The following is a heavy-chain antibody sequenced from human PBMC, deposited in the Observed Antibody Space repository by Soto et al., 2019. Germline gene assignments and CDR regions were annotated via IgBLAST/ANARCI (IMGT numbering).Heavy chain of an antibody. CDR3: TRVSGAFDI. Sequence: ASVKVSCKASGYTFTSYFIHWVRQAPGQGLEWMGIINPSSGTTTYAQKFQDRLTMTRDTSTSTVYMELSSLRSEDTAVYYCTRVSGAFDIWGQGTKVTV. V-gene: IGHV1-46*03. CDR2: INPSSGTT. CDR1: GYTFTSYF. D-gene: IGHD1-26*01. J-gene: IGHJ3*02.